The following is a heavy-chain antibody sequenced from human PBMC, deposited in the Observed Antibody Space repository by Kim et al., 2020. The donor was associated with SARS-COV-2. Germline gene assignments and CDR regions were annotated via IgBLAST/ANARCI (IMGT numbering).Heavy chain of an antibody. CDR3: ARGRAGVVPSPIMGLGPHYDYYALDV. J-gene: IGHJ6*02. CDR1: VGSFSGYH. CDR2: INHSGAT. V-gene: IGHV4-34*01. D-gene: IGHD2-21*01. Sequence: SETLSLTCAVYVGSFSGYHWTWIRQSPGKGLEWIGEINHSGATNYNPSLESRVAPSVDTSKNQFPLKVKSVTAADTAVYFCARGRAGVVPSPIMGLGPHYDYYALDVWGQGTTVSVSS.